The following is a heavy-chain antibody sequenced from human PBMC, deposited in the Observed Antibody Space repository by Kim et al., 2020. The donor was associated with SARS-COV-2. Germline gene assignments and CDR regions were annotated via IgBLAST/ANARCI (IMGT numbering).Heavy chain of an antibody. CDR2: ISYDGSNK. V-gene: IGHV3-33*05. D-gene: IGHD2-15*01. Sequence: GGSLRLSCAASGFTFSSYGMHWVRQAPGKGLEWVAVISYDGSNKYYADSVKGRFTISRDNSKNTLYLQMNSLRAEDTAVYYCARDRVFGGKRHFFYYWGQGTLVTVSS. CDR1: GFTFSSYG. CDR3: ARDRVFGGKRHFFYY. J-gene: IGHJ4*02.